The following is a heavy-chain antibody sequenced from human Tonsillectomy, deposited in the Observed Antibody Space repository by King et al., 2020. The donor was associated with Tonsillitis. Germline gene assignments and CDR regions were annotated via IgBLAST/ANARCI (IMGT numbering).Heavy chain of an antibody. Sequence: VQLVESGGGLVTPGGSLRLSCAASGFTFSSYSMNWVRQAPGKGLEWVSSISSSSSYIYYADSVKGRFTISRDNAKNSLYLQMNSLRAEDTAVYYCAREYCSSTSCYTDPAVIDYWGQGTLVTVSS. D-gene: IGHD2-2*02. CDR1: GFTFSSYS. CDR3: AREYCSSTSCYTDPAVIDY. V-gene: IGHV3-21*01. CDR2: ISSSSSYI. J-gene: IGHJ4*02.